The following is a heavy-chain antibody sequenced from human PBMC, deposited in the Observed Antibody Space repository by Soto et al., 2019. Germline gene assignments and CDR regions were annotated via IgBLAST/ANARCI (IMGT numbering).Heavy chain of an antibody. Sequence: EVQLLESGGDLVQPGGSLRLSCAASGFTFNSCAMAWVRQAPGKGLEWVSTISYSGGTTYYTDSVKGRFSISRDNSKNTLHLQMDSLRAEDTAIYYCAKQGIAVAFDYFHFWGQGTMVTVSP. CDR2: ISYSGGTT. D-gene: IGHD6-19*01. CDR3: AKQGIAVAFDYFHF. V-gene: IGHV3-23*01. CDR1: GFTFNSCA. J-gene: IGHJ3*01.